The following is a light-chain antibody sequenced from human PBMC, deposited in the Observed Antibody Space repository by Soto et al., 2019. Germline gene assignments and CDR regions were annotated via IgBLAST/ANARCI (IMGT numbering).Light chain of an antibody. J-gene: IGLJ1*01. CDR3: AAWDDSLSGYV. CDR1: SANIGSKY. V-gene: IGLV1-47*01. Sequence: QSVLTQPPSTSATPGQRFTIACSASSANIGSKYVYWYQHLPETAPKVLIYRSNQRPSGVPDRFSGSKSGTSASLAISGLRSEDEADYYCAAWDDSLSGYVFGTGTKVTVL. CDR2: RSN.